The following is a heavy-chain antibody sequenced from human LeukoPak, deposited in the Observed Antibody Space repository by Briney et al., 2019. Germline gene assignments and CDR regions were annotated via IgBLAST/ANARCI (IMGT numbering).Heavy chain of an antibody. J-gene: IGHJ4*02. D-gene: IGHD3-9*01. CDR1: GGSISSYY. Sequence: PSETLSLTCTVSGGSISSYYWSWIRQPPGKGLEWIGYIYYSGSTNYNPSLKSRVTTSVDTSKNQFSLKLSSVTAADTAVYYCARGVTYDILTGYDYWGQGTLVTVSS. CDR3: ARGVTYDILTGYDY. V-gene: IGHV4-59*08. CDR2: IYYSGST.